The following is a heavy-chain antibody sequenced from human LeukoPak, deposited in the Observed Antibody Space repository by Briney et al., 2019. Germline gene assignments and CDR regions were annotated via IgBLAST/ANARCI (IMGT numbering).Heavy chain of an antibody. Sequence: GSLRLSCAASGFTFSSYAMSWVRQAPGKGLEWVSAISGSGGSTYYADSVKGRFTISRDNSKNTLYLQMDSLRAEDTAVYYCARKAGYYYGSGDYWGQGTLVTVSS. CDR2: ISGSGGST. V-gene: IGHV3-23*01. J-gene: IGHJ4*02. D-gene: IGHD3-10*01. CDR3: ARKAGYYYGSGDY. CDR1: GFTFSSYA.